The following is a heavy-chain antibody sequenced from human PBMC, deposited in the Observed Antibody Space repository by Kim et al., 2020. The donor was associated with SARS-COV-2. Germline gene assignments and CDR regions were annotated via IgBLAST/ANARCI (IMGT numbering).Heavy chain of an antibody. CDR1: GYTFTSYG. D-gene: IGHD2-15*01. CDR3: ARQFYCSGGSCYSGLNLDYYYYYYGMDV. CDR2: ISAYNGNT. J-gene: IGHJ6*02. Sequence: ASVKVSCKASGYTFTSYGISWVRQAPGQGLEWMGWISAYNGNTNYAQKLQGRVTMTTDTSTSTAYMELRSLRSDDTAVYYCARQFYCSGGSCYSGLNLDYYYYYYGMDVWGQGTTVTVSS. V-gene: IGHV1-18*01.